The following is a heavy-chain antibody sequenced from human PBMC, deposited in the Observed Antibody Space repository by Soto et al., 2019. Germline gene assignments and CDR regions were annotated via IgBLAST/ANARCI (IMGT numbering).Heavy chain of an antibody. Sequence: SVKVSCKASGGTFSSYAISWVRQAPGQGLEWMGGIIPTFGTANYAQKFQGRVTITADESTSTAYMGLSSLRSEDTAVYYCARGSDSGYAYFDYWGQGTLATVSS. CDR1: GGTFSSYA. V-gene: IGHV1-69*13. CDR3: ARGSDSGYAYFDY. J-gene: IGHJ4*02. CDR2: IIPTFGTA. D-gene: IGHD5-12*01.